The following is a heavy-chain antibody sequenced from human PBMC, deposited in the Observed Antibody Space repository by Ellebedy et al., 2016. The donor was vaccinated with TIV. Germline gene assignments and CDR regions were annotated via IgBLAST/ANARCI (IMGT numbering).Heavy chain of an antibody. D-gene: IGHD1-7*01. CDR1: GFTFSRYI. Sequence: PGGSLRLSCATSGFTFSRYIIHWVRQAPGKGLEWVAVMSKDRTKEFYVDSVKGRFTVSRDTARTTLYLQMSSLRAEDTAVYYCAKLPVAYNWNYADDYWGQGTLVTVSS. J-gene: IGHJ4*02. CDR2: MSKDRTKE. CDR3: AKLPVAYNWNYADDY. V-gene: IGHV3-30-3*02.